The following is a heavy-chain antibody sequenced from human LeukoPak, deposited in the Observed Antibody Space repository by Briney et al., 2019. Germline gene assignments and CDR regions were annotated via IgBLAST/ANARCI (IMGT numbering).Heavy chain of an antibody. V-gene: IGHV3-7*01. J-gene: IGHJ6*03. CDR3: ARVTYDFWSGYSYYYYYMDV. CDR2: IKQDGSEK. CDR1: GFTFSSYW. Sequence: GGSLTLSCAASGFTFSSYWMSWVRQAPGKGLEWVANIKQDGSEKYYVDSVKGRFTISRDNDKNSLYLQMNSLRAEDTAVYYCARVTYDFWSGYSYYYYYMDVWGKGTTVTVSS. D-gene: IGHD3-3*01.